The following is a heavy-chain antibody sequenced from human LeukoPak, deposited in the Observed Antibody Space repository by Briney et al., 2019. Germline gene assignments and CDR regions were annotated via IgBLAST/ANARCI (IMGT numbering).Heavy chain of an antibody. CDR2: IGASDGST. V-gene: IGHV3-23*01. Sequence: GGSLRLSCAASGYTFNGYAMYWVPHAPGKGLEWVSGIGASDGSTYYADSVKGRFAISRDNSKNTLYLEMNSRRAEDTAVDYCAKRTVIGVPDGRCFDSWGQGTLVTVSS. D-gene: IGHD4-17*01. J-gene: IGHJ4*02. CDR1: GYTFNGYA. CDR3: AKRTVIGVPDGRCFDS.